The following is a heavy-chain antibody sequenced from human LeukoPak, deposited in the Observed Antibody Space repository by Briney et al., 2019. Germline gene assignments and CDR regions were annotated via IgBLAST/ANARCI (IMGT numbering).Heavy chain of an antibody. CDR3: ARGGITIFGVVIHYFDY. CDR1: GFTFNTYG. V-gene: IGHV3-20*04. Sequence: GGSLRLSCAASGFTFNTYGMSWVRQAPGKGLEWVSGINWNGGSTGYADSVKGRFTISRDNAKNSLYLQMNSLRAEDTALYYCARGGITIFGVVIHYFDYWGQGTLVTVSS. D-gene: IGHD3-3*01. CDR2: INWNGGST. J-gene: IGHJ4*02.